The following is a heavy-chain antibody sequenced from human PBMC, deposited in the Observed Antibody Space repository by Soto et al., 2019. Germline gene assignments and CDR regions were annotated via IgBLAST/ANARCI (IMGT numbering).Heavy chain of an antibody. V-gene: IGHV4-31*03. CDR3: ASSDSSGKTRYYFDH. CDR1: GGSISSGSYY. CDR2: IYSTEST. Sequence: QVQLQESGPGLVKPSQTLSLTCTVSGGSISSGSYYWSWIRQHPGKGLEWIGYIYSTESTNYNPSLKSRLSISVDMSASQFSLKLSSVTVADTAVYYCASSDSSGKTRYYFDHWGQGTLVTVSS. D-gene: IGHD3-22*01. J-gene: IGHJ4*02.